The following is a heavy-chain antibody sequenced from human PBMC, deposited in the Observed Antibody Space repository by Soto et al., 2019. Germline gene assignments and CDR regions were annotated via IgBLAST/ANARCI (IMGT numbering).Heavy chain of an antibody. CDR3: AKDRDGAAAGPTKFYGMDV. D-gene: IGHD6-13*01. CDR2: ISGSGDST. Sequence: GGSLRLSCAASGFPFSSYPMSWVRQAPGKGLEWVSVISGSGDSTYYADSVRGRFTISRDNSKNTLYLQMNSLRAEDTAVYYCAKDRDGAAAGPTKFYGMDVWGQGTTVTVSS. CDR1: GFPFSSYP. V-gene: IGHV3-23*01. J-gene: IGHJ6*02.